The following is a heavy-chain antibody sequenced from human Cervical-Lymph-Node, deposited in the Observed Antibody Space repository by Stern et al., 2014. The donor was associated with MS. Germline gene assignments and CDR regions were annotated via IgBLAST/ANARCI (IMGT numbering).Heavy chain of an antibody. V-gene: IGHV1-8*02. CDR1: GYSFINYD. CDR2: MNPDTGNT. J-gene: IGHJ4*02. Sequence: QVQLMQSGAEVTKPGASVKVSCKASGYSFINYDINWVRLATGQGLEWVGWMNPDTGNTDYAQKFQVRVTMTRNTSIGTAYMELNSLKSEDTAVYYCARGPSHLDPGMIIDYWGQGTLVTVSS. CDR3: ARGPSHLDPGMIIDY. D-gene: IGHD3-16*01.